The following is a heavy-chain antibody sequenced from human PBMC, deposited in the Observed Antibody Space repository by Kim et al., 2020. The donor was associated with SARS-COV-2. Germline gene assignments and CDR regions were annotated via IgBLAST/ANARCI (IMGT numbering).Heavy chain of an antibody. CDR3: ARGYNYGPDF. V-gene: IGHV3-33*01. CDR1: GFTFSKHA. CDR2: IWYDGSNK. J-gene: IGHJ4*02. D-gene: IGHD3-10*01. Sequence: GGSLRLSCVASGFTFSKHAMQWVRQAPGKGLEWVAIIWYDGSNKYYADSVKGRFTISRDNSKDTLYLQMNIMRAEDTAVYYCARGYNYGPDFWGQGTLVTVSS.